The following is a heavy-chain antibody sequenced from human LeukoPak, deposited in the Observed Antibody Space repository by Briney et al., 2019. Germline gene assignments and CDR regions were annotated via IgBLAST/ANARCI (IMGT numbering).Heavy chain of an antibody. V-gene: IGHV6-1*01. CDR1: GDSVSSNSAA. CDR3: ASGGGALFP. D-gene: IGHD3-3*01. J-gene: IGHJ5*02. CDR2: SYYRSKWYN. Sequence: SQTLSLTCAISGDSVSSNSAAWRWIRQSPSRGLEWLGRSYYRSKWYNDDAVSVKSRISINPDTSKNQFSLQLNSVTPEDTAVCYCASGGGALFPWGQGTLVTVSS.